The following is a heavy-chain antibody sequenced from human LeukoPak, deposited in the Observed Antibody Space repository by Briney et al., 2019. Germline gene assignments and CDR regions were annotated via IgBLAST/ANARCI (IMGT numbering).Heavy chain of an antibody. CDR2: SNHRGST. CDR1: GGSFSGYY. Sequence: SETLSLTCAVYGGSFSGYYWIWIRHPPGKVLESIAESNHRGSTNYNPSLHSRVTISVDTSKNQFSLKLSSVTAADTAVYYCARARTPVVVPAAPTNYFDYWGQGTLVTVSS. V-gene: IGHV4-34*01. D-gene: IGHD2-2*01. CDR3: ARARTPVVVPAAPTNYFDY. J-gene: IGHJ4*02.